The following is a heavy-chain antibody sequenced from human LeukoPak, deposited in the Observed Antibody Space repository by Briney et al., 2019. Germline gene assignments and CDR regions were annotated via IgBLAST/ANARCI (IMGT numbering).Heavy chain of an antibody. CDR3: AGMVRGKIDY. CDR2: IKQDGSEK. CDR1: GFTFSSYW. Sequence: GGSLRLSCAASGFTFSSYWMGWVRQAPGKGLEWVANIKQDGSEKYYVDSVKGRFTISRDNAKSSLYLQMNSLRAEDTAVYYCAGMVRGKIDYWGQGTLVTVSS. J-gene: IGHJ4*02. V-gene: IGHV3-7*03. D-gene: IGHD3-10*01.